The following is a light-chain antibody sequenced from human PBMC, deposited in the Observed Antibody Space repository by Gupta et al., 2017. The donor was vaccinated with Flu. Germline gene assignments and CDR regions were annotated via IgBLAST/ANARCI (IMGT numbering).Light chain of an antibody. Sequence: EIVLTQSPANLSLSPGERATLSCRASQNVNTYIAWYQQKPGQAPRLLMYDASIRDTGIPARFSGGGCGKNXPLTITXREQEDVAGYYCQQRANCPPITFGXGTPLEIK. CDR1: QNVNTY. J-gene: IGKJ5*01. V-gene: IGKV3-11*01. CDR2: DAS. CDR3: QQRANCPPIT.